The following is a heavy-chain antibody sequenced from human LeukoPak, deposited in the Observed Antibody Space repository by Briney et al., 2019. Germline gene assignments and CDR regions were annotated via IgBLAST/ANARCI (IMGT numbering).Heavy chain of an antibody. D-gene: IGHD1-26*01. CDR3: ARVAPWELLKGGFDY. V-gene: IGHV4-61*02. CDR1: GGSISSGSYY. Sequence: SETLSLTCTVSGGSISSGSYYWSWIRQPAGKGLEWIGRIYTSGSTNYNPSLKSRVTMSVDTSKNQFSLKLSSVTAADTAVYYCARVAPWELLKGGFDYWGQGTLVTVSS. CDR2: IYTSGST. J-gene: IGHJ4*02.